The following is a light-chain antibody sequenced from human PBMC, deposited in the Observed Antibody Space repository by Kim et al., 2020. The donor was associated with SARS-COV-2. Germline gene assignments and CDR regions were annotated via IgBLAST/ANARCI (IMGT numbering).Light chain of an antibody. CDR1: NIGSKS. CDR3: QVWDSSRDHPV. Sequence: SYELTQPPSVSVAPGKPARITCGGNNIGSKSVHWYQQKPGQAPVLVIYYDSDRPSGIPERFSGSNSGNTATLTISRVEAGDEADYYCQVWDSSRDHPVFGGGTQLTVL. CDR2: YDS. J-gene: IGLJ3*02. V-gene: IGLV3-21*04.